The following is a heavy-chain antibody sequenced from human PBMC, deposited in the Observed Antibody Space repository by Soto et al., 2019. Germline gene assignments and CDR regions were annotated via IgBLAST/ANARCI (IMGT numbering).Heavy chain of an antibody. CDR2: IYYSGST. D-gene: IGHD3-16*02. CDR1: GGSISSSSYY. Sequence: SETLSLTCTVSGGSISSSSYYWGWIRQPPGKGLEWIGSIYYSGSTYYNPSLKSRVTISVETSKNQFSLKLSSVTAADTAVYYCARHSAHYVWGSYRPTPPVDYWGQGTLVTVSS. J-gene: IGHJ4*02. CDR3: ARHSAHYVWGSYRPTPPVDY. V-gene: IGHV4-39*01.